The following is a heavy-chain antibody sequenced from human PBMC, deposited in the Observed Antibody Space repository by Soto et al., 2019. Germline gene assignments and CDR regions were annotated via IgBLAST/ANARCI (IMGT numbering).Heavy chain of an antibody. CDR2: INHSGTI. CDR1: GGSVSSGGYY. Sequence: SETLSLTCPVSGGSVSSGGYYWTWIRQPPGKGLEWIGEINHSGTINFNPSLKSRLTISLDTSKKHFSLKLSSVTDADTAAYYCARADRTLVTSYSLDVWGQGTTVTVSS. CDR3: ARADRTLVTSYSLDV. V-gene: IGHV4-34*01. D-gene: IGHD2-21*02. J-gene: IGHJ6*02.